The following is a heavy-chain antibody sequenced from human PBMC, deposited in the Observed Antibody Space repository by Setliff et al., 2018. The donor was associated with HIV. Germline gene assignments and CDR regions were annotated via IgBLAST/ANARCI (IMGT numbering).Heavy chain of an antibody. J-gene: IGHJ5*02. CDR2: INHSGST. D-gene: IGHD3-3*01. CDR3: ARGIFGQA. CDR1: GGSFSGYY. V-gene: IGHV4-34*01. Sequence: PSETLSLTCAVYGGSFSGYYWAWIRQPPGKGLEWIGEINHSGSTNYNPSLKSRVTMSVDTSKNQFSLRLRSVTAADTAFYYCARGIFGQAWGQGILVTVSS.